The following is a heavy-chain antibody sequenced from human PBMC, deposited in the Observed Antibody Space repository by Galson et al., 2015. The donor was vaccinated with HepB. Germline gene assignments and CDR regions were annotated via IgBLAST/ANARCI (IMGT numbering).Heavy chain of an antibody. Sequence: SVKVSCKASGGTFSSYAISWVRQAPGQGLEWMGRIIPILGIANYAQKFQGRVTITADKSTSTAYMELSSLRSEDTAVYYCARDGDDRTGYSSGWYSFYYGMDVWGQGTTVTVSS. V-gene: IGHV1-69*04. J-gene: IGHJ6*02. CDR3: ARDGDDRTGYSSGWYSFYYGMDV. CDR2: IIPILGIA. D-gene: IGHD6-19*01. CDR1: GGTFSSYA.